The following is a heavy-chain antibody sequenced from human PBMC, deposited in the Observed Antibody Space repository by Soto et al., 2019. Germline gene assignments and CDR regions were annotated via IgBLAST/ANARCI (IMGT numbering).Heavy chain of an antibody. CDR3: ARETTMVRGVIYHYYYYGMDV. D-gene: IGHD3-10*01. V-gene: IGHV4-39*07. J-gene: IGHJ6*02. CDR2: IYHSGST. Sequence: PSETLSLTCTVSGGSISSSSYYWGWIRQPPGKGLEWIGSIYHSGSTNYNPSLKSRVTISVDTSKNQFSLKLSSVTAADTAVYYCARETTMVRGVIYHYYYYGMDVWGQGTTVTVSS. CDR1: GGSISSSSYY.